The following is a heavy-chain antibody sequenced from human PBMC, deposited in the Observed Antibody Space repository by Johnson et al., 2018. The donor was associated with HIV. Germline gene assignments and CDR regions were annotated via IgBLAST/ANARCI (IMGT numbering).Heavy chain of an antibody. CDR3: TTGGVSSGYYFFH. V-gene: IGHV3-15*01. J-gene: IGHJ3*01. Sequence: VQLVESGGGVVQPGGSLRLSCVASGFTFSNAWLSWVRQAAGEGLEWVGRIKSKTDGGTTDYAALVKGRFSISRDDSKNTLFLQMNSLKTEDTAVYYCTTGGVSSGYYFFHWGQGTMVTVSS. D-gene: IGHD3-22*01. CDR2: IKSKTDGGTT. CDR1: GFTFSNAW.